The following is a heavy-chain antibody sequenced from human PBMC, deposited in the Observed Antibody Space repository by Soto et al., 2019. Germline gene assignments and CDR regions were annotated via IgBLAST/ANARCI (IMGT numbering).Heavy chain of an antibody. CDR1: GFTFSNYA. CDR3: AKDRTITMIVVPHAFDI. CDR2: IGGSGGST. V-gene: IGHV3-23*01. D-gene: IGHD3-22*01. J-gene: IGHJ3*02. Sequence: EVQLLESGGGLVQPGGSLRLSCVASGFTFSNYAMSWVRQAPGKGLEWVSGIGGSGGSTYYADSVKGRFTISRDNSKNTLYLQMNSLRAEDTAVYFCAKDRTITMIVVPHAFDIWGQGTMVTVSS.